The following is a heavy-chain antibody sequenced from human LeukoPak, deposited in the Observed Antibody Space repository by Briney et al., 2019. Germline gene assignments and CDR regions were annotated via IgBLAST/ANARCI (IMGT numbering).Heavy chain of an antibody. V-gene: IGHV3-7*01. Sequence: GGSLRLSCAASGFTFSSYWMSWDRQAPGKGLEWVANIKQDGSEKYYVDSVKGRFTISRDNAKNSLYLQMNSLRAEDTAVYYCARDVGDYGDYFDYWGQGTLVTVSS. J-gene: IGHJ4*02. D-gene: IGHD4-17*01. CDR2: IKQDGSEK. CDR3: ARDVGDYGDYFDY. CDR1: GFTFSSYW.